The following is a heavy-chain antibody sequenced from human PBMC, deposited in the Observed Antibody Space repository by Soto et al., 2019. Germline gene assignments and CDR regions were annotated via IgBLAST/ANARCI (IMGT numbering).Heavy chain of an antibody. J-gene: IGHJ4*02. V-gene: IGHV4-34*01. CDR3: ARGRLIVVVPAGLFSV. D-gene: IGHD2-2*01. CDR2: INHSGST. Sequence: PSETLSLSCAVYGGSFSGYYWSWIRQPPGKGLEWIGEINHSGSTNYNPSLKSRVTISVDTSKNQFSLKLSSVTAADTAVYYCARGRLIVVVPAGLFSVWGQGTLVTVSS. CDR1: GGSFSGYY.